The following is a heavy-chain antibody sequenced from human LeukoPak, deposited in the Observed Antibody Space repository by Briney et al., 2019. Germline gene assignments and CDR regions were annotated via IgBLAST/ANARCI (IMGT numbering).Heavy chain of an antibody. CDR2: IYYSGST. D-gene: IGHD3-16*02. Sequence: SETLSLTCTVSGGSVSSGSYYWSWIRQPPGKGLEWIGYIYYSGSTNYNPSLKSRVTISVDTSKNQFSLKLSSVTAADTAVYYCARGVYDYVWGSYRPTSYYFDYWGQGTLVTVSS. J-gene: IGHJ4*02. V-gene: IGHV4-61*01. CDR1: GGSVSSGSYY. CDR3: ARGVYDYVWGSYRPTSYYFDY.